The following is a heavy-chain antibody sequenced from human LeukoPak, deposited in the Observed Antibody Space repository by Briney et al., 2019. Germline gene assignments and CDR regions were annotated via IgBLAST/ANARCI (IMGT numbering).Heavy chain of an antibody. J-gene: IGHJ4*02. CDR1: GFTVSSNY. CDR3: ARSAERRGKRYYFDY. D-gene: IGHD3-16*01. CDR2: IFSAGNT. Sequence: TGGSLRLSCAASGFTVSSNYMSWVRQAPGKGLEWVSVIFSAGNTYYADSVKGRFTISRDNSKNTLYLQMNSLRAEDTAVYYCARSAERRGKRYYFDYWGQGTLVTVSS. V-gene: IGHV3-53*01.